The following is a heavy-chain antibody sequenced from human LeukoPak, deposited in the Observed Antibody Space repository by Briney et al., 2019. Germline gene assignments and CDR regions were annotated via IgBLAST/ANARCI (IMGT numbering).Heavy chain of an antibody. V-gene: IGHV3-23*01. D-gene: IGHD6-13*01. Sequence: GGSLGLSCAASEFTSSSYAMSWVRQAPGKGLEWVSSITGSGVDTNHADSVKGRFTISRDNSKNTLYLQMNSLRAEDTAVYHCAKGSGHSTEWRFDYWGQGTLVTVSS. CDR2: ITGSGVDT. J-gene: IGHJ4*02. CDR1: EFTSSSYA. CDR3: AKGSGHSTEWRFDY.